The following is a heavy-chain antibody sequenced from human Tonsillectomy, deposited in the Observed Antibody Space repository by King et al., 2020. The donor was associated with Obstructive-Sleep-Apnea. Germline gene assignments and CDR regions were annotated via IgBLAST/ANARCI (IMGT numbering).Heavy chain of an antibody. Sequence: VQLVESGGGLVQPGRSLRLSCAASGFTFDDYAMNWVRHAPGKGLEWVSGINWNSGSIGYADSVKGRFTISRDNAKNSLYLQMNSLRAEDTALYYCAKDSDYDILTGVFDIWGHGTMVTVSS. J-gene: IGHJ3*02. D-gene: IGHD3-9*01. CDR2: INWNSGSI. V-gene: IGHV3-9*01. CDR3: AKDSDYDILTGVFDI. CDR1: GFTFDDYA.